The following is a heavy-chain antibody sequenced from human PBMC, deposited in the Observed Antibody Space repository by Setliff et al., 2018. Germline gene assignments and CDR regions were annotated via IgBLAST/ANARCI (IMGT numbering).Heavy chain of an antibody. CDR2: IIPILGTT. CDR3: ASALIRRVAVAGKSQFDY. J-gene: IGHJ4*01. Sequence: SVKVSCKASGGFSTHAISWVRQVPGQGLEWMGGIIPILGTTDYAQNFQGGVTITTDESTSSAYLEMSNLRSEDTAVYYCASALIRRVAVAGKSQFDYWGQGTLVTVSS. CDR1: GGFSTHA. V-gene: IGHV1-69*05. D-gene: IGHD6-19*01.